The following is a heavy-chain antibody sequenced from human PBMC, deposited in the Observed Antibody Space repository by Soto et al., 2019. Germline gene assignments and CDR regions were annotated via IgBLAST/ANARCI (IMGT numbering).Heavy chain of an antibody. V-gene: IGHV1-69*04. Sequence: ASVKVSCKAAGGTFSSYTISWVRQAPGQGLEWMGRIIPILGIANYAQKFQGRVTITADKSTSTAYMELSSLRSEDTAVYYCAREAGYYYDSSGYFNYFDYWGQGTLVTVSS. CDR1: GGTFSSYT. CDR2: IIPILGIA. CDR3: AREAGYYYDSSGYFNYFDY. J-gene: IGHJ4*02. D-gene: IGHD3-22*01.